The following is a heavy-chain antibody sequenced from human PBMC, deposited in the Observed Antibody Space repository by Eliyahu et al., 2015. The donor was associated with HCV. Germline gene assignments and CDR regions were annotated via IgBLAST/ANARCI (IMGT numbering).Heavy chain of an antibody. Sequence: QVQLQQSGPGLVKPSQTLSLTCAISGDXXSTDXAAWNWIRQSPSRGLEWLGRTYYRSKWYDDYSVSVKSRISINPDTSKNQFSLQLNSVTPEDTAVYYCARGEATAGNYYGMDVWGQGTTVTVSS. CDR1: GDXXSTDXAA. V-gene: IGHV6-1*01. J-gene: IGHJ6*02. CDR2: TYYRSKWYD. D-gene: IGHD1-14*01. CDR3: ARGEATAGNYYGMDV.